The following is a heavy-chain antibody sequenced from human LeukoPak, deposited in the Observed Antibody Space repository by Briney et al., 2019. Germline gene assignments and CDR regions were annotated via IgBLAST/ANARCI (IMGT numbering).Heavy chain of an antibody. J-gene: IGHJ2*01. D-gene: IGHD7-27*01. Sequence: ASVKVSCKPSGYAFSGFYIHWVRQAPGQGLERMGWISPNSGGTGYAQRFQGRVTMTRATSISTAYRELSRLRSDDTAVCYCAIQPWGSGNNWYFDLWGRGSLVTVSS. V-gene: IGHV1-2*02. CDR2: ISPNSGGT. CDR3: AIQPWGSGNNWYFDL. CDR1: GYAFSGFY.